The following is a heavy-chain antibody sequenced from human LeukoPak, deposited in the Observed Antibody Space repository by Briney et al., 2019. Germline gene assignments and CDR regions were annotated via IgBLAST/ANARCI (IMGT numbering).Heavy chain of an antibody. J-gene: IGHJ4*02. CDR2: ITGSGDYT. CDR1: GFSFGSHP. V-gene: IGHV3-23*01. Sequence: GGSLRLSCAASGFSFGSHPMNWVRQAPGKGLEWVSGITGSGDYTCYIDSVQGRFTISRDNSKNMLFLQMNSVRAEDTAVYYCARGVMAARLYYFDYWGRGILVTVSS. CDR3: ARGVMAARLYYFDY. D-gene: IGHD2-21*01.